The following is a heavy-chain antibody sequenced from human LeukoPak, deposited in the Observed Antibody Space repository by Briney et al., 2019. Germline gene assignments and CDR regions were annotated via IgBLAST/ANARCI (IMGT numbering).Heavy chain of an antibody. CDR1: GDSISSYY. CDR2: INSSGNT. D-gene: IGHD3-22*01. Sequence: PSETLSLTCIVSGDSISSYYWNWIRQPLGKGLEWIGYINSSGNTKYNPSLKSRVIISVDTSKNQFSLKLTSVTAADTALYYCARDVGYDSSANYHSYMDVWGKGTTATVSS. J-gene: IGHJ6*03. V-gene: IGHV4-59*01. CDR3: ARDVGYDSSANYHSYMDV.